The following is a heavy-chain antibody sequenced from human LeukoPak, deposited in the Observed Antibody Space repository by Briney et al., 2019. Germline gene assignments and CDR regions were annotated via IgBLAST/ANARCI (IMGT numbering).Heavy chain of an antibody. J-gene: IGHJ4*02. Sequence: GGSLRLSCAASGFTFSRYAMSWVRQAPGKGLEWVSAISGSGGSTYYADSVKGRFTISRDNSKNTLYLQMNSLRAEDTAVYYCAKVGYDFWCGYHYWGQGTLVTVSS. V-gene: IGHV3-23*01. CDR2: ISGSGGST. D-gene: IGHD3-3*01. CDR3: AKVGYDFWCGYHY. CDR1: GFTFSRYA.